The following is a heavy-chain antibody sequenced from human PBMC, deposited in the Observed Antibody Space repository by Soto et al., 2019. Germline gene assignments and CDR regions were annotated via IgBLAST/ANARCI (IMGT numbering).Heavy chain of an antibody. CDR3: AKAQYYYDSSGYYCDY. Sequence: GGSLRLSCAASGFTFDDYAMHWVRQAPGKGLEWVSGISWNSGNIGYADSVKGRFTISRDNAKNSLYLQMNSLRAEDTALYYCAKAQYYYDSSGYYCDYWGQGTLVTVSS. CDR1: GFTFDDYA. D-gene: IGHD3-22*01. V-gene: IGHV3-9*01. CDR2: ISWNSGNI. J-gene: IGHJ4*02.